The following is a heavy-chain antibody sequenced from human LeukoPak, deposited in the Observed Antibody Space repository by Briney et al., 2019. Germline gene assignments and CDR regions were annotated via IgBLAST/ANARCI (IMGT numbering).Heavy chain of an antibody. J-gene: IGHJ5*02. V-gene: IGHV1-58*01. D-gene: IGHD3-22*01. CDR1: GFTFTSSA. CDR3: ARAYYDSSGYPRPFDP. CDR2: VVVGSGNT. Sequence: SVKVSCKASGFTFTSSAVQWVRQARGQRLEWIGWVVVGSGNTNYAQKFQERVTITRDMSTSTAYMELRSLRSDDTAVYYCARAYYDSSGYPRPFDPWGQGTLVTVSS.